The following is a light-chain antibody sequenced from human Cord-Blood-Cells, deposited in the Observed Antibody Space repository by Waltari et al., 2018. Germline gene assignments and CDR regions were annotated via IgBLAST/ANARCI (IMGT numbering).Light chain of an antibody. J-gene: IGLJ1*01. CDR3: SSYTSSSTLYV. V-gene: IGLV2-14*03. CDR2: DVI. CDR1: ISDVGGYKY. Sequence: QSALTQPASVSRSPGQSITISCTGTISDVGGYKYFSWYQQHPGKAPKLMIYDVINRPSGVSNRFSGSKSGNTASLTISGLQAEDEADYYCSSYTSSSTLYVFGTGTKVTVL.